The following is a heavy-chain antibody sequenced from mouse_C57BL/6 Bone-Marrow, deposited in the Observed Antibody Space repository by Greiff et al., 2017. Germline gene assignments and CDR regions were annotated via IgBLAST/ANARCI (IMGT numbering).Heavy chain of an antibody. J-gene: IGHJ4*01. CDR1: GFTFSDYY. V-gene: IGHV5-16*01. Sequence: EVKVVESEGGLVQPGSSMKLSCTASGFTFSDYYMAWVRQVPDKGLEWVANINYDGSSTYYLDSLKSRFIISRDNAKNILYLQMSSLKSEDTATYYCARVRYYGSRDYYAMDYWGQGTSVTVSS. CDR2: INYDGSST. D-gene: IGHD1-1*01. CDR3: ARVRYYGSRDYYAMDY.